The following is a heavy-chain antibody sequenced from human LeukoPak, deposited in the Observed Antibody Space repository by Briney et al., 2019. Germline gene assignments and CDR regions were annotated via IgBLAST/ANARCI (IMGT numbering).Heavy chain of an antibody. V-gene: IGHV3-30-3*01. J-gene: IGHJ4*02. CDR2: ISYDGSNK. D-gene: IGHD3-22*01. CDR1: GFTFSSYA. CDR3: ARDGYYYDSSGYYYY. Sequence: GRSLRLSCAASGFTFSSYAMHWVRQAPGKGLEWVAVISYDGSNKYYADSVKGRFTISRDNSKNTLYLQMNSLRAEDTAVYYCARDGYYYDSSGYYYYWGQGTLVTVSS.